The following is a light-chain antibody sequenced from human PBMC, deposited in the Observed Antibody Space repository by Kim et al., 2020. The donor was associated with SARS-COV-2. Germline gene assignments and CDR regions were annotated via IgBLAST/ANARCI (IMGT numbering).Light chain of an antibody. CDR2: DVT. CDR3: SSYTSTNTLL. J-gene: IGLJ2*01. CDR1: DSDVGGYSH. Sequence: QTITLTCRASDSDVGGYSHVSWHQQYPGKAPKIMIYDVTKRPSRLSNRFSGSKSGHTASLTISGLQAEVEADYYCSSYTSTNTLLFGGGTQLTVL. V-gene: IGLV2-14*04.